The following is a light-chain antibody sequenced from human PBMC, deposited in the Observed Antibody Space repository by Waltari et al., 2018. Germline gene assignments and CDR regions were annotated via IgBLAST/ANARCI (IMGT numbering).Light chain of an antibody. CDR2: GAS. V-gene: IGKV3-20*01. J-gene: IGKJ1*01. CDR3: QHYVRLPVN. CDR1: QSVGRT. Sequence: ELVLPHTPATLSVSPGEPATLSGRARQSVGRTLAWYQQRPGRAPRRLIDGASGSATGIPDRFSGSGSGTDFSLNISGLGPEDFAVYYCQHYVRLPVNFGQGTKVEI.